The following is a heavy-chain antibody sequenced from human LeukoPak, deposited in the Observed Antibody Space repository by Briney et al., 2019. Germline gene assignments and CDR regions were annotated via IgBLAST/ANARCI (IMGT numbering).Heavy chain of an antibody. Sequence: GGSLRLSCEASGFTVSSNYMSWVRQAPGKGLEWVSVIYSGDTTYYADSVKGRFTISRDNARNSLYLQMNSLRAEDTAVYYCARVSGWYYFDYWGQGTLVTVSS. D-gene: IGHD6-19*01. CDR3: ARVSGWYYFDY. CDR1: GFTVSSNY. J-gene: IGHJ4*02. V-gene: IGHV3-66*01. CDR2: IYSGDTT.